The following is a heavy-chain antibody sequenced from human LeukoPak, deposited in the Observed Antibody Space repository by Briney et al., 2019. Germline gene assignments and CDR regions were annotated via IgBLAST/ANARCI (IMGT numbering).Heavy chain of an antibody. CDR2: IYYSGTT. V-gene: IGHV4-34*11. J-gene: IGHJ5*02. D-gene: IGHD6-13*01. CDR1: GGSFSGYY. CDR3: ARGLAAGNNWFDP. Sequence: PSETLSLTCAVYGGSFSGYYWSWIRQPPGKGLEWIGYIYYSGTTYYSPSLKSRVTISVDRSKNQFSLNLNSVTAADTAVYYCARGLAAGNNWFDPWGQGTLVTVSS.